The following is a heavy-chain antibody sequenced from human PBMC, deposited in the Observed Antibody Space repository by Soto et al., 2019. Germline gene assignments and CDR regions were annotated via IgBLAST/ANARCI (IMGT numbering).Heavy chain of an antibody. J-gene: IGHJ6*02. CDR1: GGSISSYY. V-gene: IGHV4-59*01. Sequence: SETLSLTCTVSGGSISSYYWSWIRQPPGKGLEWIGYIYYSGSTNYNPSLKSRVTISVDTSKNQFSLKLSSVTAADTAVYYCARDGTGWFGDYNYYYGMDVWGQGTTVTVSS. CDR3: ARDGTGWFGDYNYYYGMDV. CDR2: IYYSGST. D-gene: IGHD3-10*01.